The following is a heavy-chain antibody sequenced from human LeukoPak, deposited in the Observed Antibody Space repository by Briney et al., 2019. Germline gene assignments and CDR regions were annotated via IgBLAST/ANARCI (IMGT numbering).Heavy chain of an antibody. J-gene: IGHJ6*02. D-gene: IGHD4-17*01. V-gene: IGHV3-74*01. Sequence: GGPPRLSCAASGFTFRSYWMHWVRQAPGKGLVWVSRMNSDGSSTSYADSVKGRFTISRDNAKNTLYLQMNSLRPEDTAVYYCARQTARSDYGYYYYYGMDVWGQGTTVTVSS. CDR3: ARQTARSDYGYYYYYGMDV. CDR2: MNSDGSST. CDR1: GFTFRSYW.